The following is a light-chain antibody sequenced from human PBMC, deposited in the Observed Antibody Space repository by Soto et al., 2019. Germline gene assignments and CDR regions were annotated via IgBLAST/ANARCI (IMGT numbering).Light chain of an antibody. Sequence: EIVLTQSPATLSLSPGERATLSCRASPSVTNYLAWYQQKPGQAPRLVIYGASNRATGIPDRFSGSGSGTDFTLTISRLEPEDFAVYYCQQYGSSGTFGKGTKVDIK. J-gene: IGKJ1*01. CDR1: PSVTNY. V-gene: IGKV3-20*01. CDR3: QQYGSSGT. CDR2: GAS.